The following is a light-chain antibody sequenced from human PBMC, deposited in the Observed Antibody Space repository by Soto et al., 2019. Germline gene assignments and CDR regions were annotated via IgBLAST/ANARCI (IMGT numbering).Light chain of an antibody. J-gene: IGKJ5*01. CDR3: QQRHMWPIT. V-gene: IGKV3-11*01. Sequence: EILLAQSPATLSLSPGERATLSCRASQSVSSYLAWYQQKPGQAPRLLIYDVSNRATGIPARFSGSGSGTDFTLTISSLEPEDSAVYYCQQRHMWPITFGQGTRLEI. CDR2: DVS. CDR1: QSVSSY.